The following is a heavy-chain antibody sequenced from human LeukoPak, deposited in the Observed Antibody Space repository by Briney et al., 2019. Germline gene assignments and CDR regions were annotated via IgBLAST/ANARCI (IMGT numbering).Heavy chain of an antibody. Sequence: GGSLRLSCAASGFTFSSYGMSWVRQAPGKGLEWVSAISGSGGSTYSADSVKGRFTISRDNSKNTLYLQMNSLRAEDTAVYYCAKDKHRGSSWNYMDVWGKGTTVTISS. CDR3: AKDKHRGSSWNYMDV. V-gene: IGHV3-23*01. D-gene: IGHD6-13*01. J-gene: IGHJ6*03. CDR2: ISGSGGST. CDR1: GFTFSSYG.